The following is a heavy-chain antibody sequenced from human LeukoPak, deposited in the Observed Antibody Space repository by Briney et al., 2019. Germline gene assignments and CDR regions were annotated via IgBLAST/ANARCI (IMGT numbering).Heavy chain of an antibody. Sequence: SETLSLTCTVSGGSICSYYWSWIRQPPGKGLEWIGYIYYSGSTNYNPSLKSRVTISVDTSKDQFSLKLSSVTAADTAVYCCARGMRSYSFDYWGQGTLVTVSS. J-gene: IGHJ4*02. CDR2: IYYSGST. V-gene: IGHV4-59*01. CDR1: GGSICSYY. CDR3: ARGMRSYSFDY. D-gene: IGHD1-26*01.